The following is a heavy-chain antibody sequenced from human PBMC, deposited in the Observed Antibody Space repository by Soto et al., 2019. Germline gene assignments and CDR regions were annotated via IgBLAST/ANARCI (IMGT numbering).Heavy chain of an antibody. CDR1: GGTFSSYT. CDR3: ADELYGDYYFDY. J-gene: IGHJ4*02. D-gene: IGHD4-17*01. CDR2: IIPILGIA. V-gene: IGHV1-69*02. Sequence: QAQLVQSGAEVKKPGSSVKVSCKASGGTFSSYTISWVRQAPGQGLEWMGRIIPILGIANYAQKFQGRVTITADKSTSTAYMELSSLRSEDTAVYYCADELYGDYYFDYWGQGTLVTVSS.